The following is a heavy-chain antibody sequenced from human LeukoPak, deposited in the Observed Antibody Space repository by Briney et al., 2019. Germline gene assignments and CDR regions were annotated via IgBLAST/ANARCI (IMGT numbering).Heavy chain of an antibody. CDR3: ATEGRGLYYYGMDV. CDR1: GFTLSSFA. V-gene: IGHV3-30-3*02. CDR2: TSSDGSSK. Sequence: GGSLRLSCATSGFTLSSFAMHWVRQAPGKGLEWVAVTSSDGSSKYYADSVKGRFTLSRDNSKSTLSLQMNSLRGEDTAVYYCATEGRGLYYYGMDVWGQGTTVTVSS. D-gene: IGHD1-26*01. J-gene: IGHJ6*02.